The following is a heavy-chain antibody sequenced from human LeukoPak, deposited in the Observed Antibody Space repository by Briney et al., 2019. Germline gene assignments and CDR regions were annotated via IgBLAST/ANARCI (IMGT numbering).Heavy chain of an antibody. CDR3: ARDYGGSSPFDY. CDR2: ISSSGSTI. Sequence: HPGGSLRLSCAASGFTFSSYEMHWVRPAPGEGLEWVSYISSSGSTIYYADSVKGRFTISRENAKNSLYLQMNSLRAEDTAVYYCARDYGGSSPFDYWGQGTLVTVSS. D-gene: IGHD4-23*01. J-gene: IGHJ4*02. CDR1: GFTFSSYE. V-gene: IGHV3-48*03.